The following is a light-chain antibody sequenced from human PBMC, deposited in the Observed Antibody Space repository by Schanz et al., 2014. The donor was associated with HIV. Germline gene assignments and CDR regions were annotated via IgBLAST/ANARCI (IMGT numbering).Light chain of an antibody. CDR3: SSSGGSNNFVI. J-gene: IGLJ2*01. V-gene: IGLV2-8*01. CDR2: ERT. Sequence: QSALTQPPSASGSPGQSVTISCTGTSSDVGGYNYVSWYQHHPGKAPKLLISERTKRPSGVPDRFSGSTSGNTAFLTVSGLQAEDEADYYCSSSGGSNNFVIFGGGTKLTVL. CDR1: SSDVGGYNY.